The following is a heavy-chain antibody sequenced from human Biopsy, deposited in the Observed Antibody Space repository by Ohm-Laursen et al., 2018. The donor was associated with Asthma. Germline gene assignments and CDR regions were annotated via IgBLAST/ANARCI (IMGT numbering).Heavy chain of an antibody. V-gene: IGHV3-53*01. CDR3: ARGDSSGWSQYYFDY. CDR2: IYSGGTS. D-gene: IGHD6-19*01. J-gene: IGHJ4*02. Sequence: GSLRLSCAASGFTFGDYWMSWVRQVPGKGLEWVSVIYSGGTSHTADSVRGRFTISRDYSKNTLYLQMHSLRAEDTAVYYCARGDSSGWSQYYFDYWGQGTLVTVSS. CDR1: GFTFGDYW.